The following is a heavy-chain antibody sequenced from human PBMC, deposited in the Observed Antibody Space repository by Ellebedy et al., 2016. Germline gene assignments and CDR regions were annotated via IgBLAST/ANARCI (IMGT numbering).Heavy chain of an antibody. CDR1: GFTFDDYG. CDR2: INWNGGST. D-gene: IGHD6-13*01. V-gene: IGHV3-20*04. J-gene: IGHJ6*02. CDR3: ARGPTAGTDGGGMDV. Sequence: GESLKISXAASGFTFDDYGMSWVRQAPGKGLEWVSGINWNGGSTGYADSVKGRFTISRDNAKNSLYLQMNSLRAEDTDLYYCARGPTAGTDGGGMDVWGQGTTVTVSS.